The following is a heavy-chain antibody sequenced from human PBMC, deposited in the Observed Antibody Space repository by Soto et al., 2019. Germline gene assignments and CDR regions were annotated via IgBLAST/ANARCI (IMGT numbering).Heavy chain of an antibody. Sequence: LSLTCAVYGGSFSGYYWSWIRQPPGKGLEWIGEINHSGSTNYNPSLKSRVTISVDTSKNQFSLKLSSVTAADTAVYYCARKYYDILTGYYRGAYFDYWGQGTLVTVSS. CDR2: INHSGST. CDR3: ARKYYDILTGYYRGAYFDY. V-gene: IGHV4-34*01. J-gene: IGHJ4*02. D-gene: IGHD3-9*01. CDR1: GGSFSGYY.